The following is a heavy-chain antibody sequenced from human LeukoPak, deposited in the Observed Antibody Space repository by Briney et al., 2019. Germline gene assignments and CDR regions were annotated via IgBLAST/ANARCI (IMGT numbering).Heavy chain of an antibody. J-gene: IGHJ2*01. V-gene: IGHV3-30*03. Sequence: GGSLRLSCAVSGFTFSNFGVHWVRQAPGKGLEWVAVISYDGNDKYYADSVKGRFTISRDNSKNTLYLQTNSLRAEDTAVYYCATTLSSGWSGFRWYLDLWGRGTLVIVSS. CDR1: GFTFSNFG. CDR3: ATTLSSGWSGFRWYLDL. CDR2: ISYDGNDK. D-gene: IGHD6-19*01.